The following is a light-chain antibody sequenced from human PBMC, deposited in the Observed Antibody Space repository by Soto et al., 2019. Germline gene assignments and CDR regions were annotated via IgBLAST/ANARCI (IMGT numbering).Light chain of an antibody. CDR2: GTS. Sequence: ELVLTQSPGTLSLSPGERANLYCRASQSVSSSYLAWYQQKPGQAPSLLIYGTSTRSTGVPARFSGSGSGTEFTLTISNLQYVDFAVYYCQQYNDWPPLTFGGGTKVDIK. CDR3: QQYNDWPPLT. J-gene: IGKJ4*02. CDR1: QSVSSSY. V-gene: IGKV3-15*01.